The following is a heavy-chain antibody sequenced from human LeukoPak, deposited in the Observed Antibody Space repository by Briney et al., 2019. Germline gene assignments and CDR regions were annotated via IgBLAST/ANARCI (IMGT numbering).Heavy chain of an antibody. D-gene: IGHD1-26*01. V-gene: IGHV3-30*02. CDR3: AKTKGGYFDY. CDR2: IRYDGSNK. CDR1: GFTFSSYG. Sequence: PGGSLRLSCAASGFTFSSYGMHLVRQAPAKGLEWVAFIRYDGSNKYYADSVKGRFTISRDNSKNTLYLQMNSLRAEDTAVYYCAKTKGGYFDYWGQGTLVTVSS. J-gene: IGHJ4*02.